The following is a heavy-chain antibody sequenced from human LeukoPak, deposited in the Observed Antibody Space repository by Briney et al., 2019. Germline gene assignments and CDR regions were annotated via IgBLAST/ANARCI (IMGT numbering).Heavy chain of an antibody. D-gene: IGHD3-10*01. CDR3: ARVPRRGERFDP. CDR2: MNPISGDT. CDR1: GSTFTGYY. Sequence: GASVKVSCKASGSTFTGYYMHWVRQAPGQGLEWMGWMNPISGDTGYALKFQGRVTMSRNTSISTAYMELGSLRSEDTAVYYCARVPRRGERFDPWGQGTLVTVSS. V-gene: IGHV1-8*02. J-gene: IGHJ5*02.